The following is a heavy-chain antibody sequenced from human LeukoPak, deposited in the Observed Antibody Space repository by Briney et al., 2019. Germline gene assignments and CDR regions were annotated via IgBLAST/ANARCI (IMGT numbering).Heavy chain of an antibody. CDR1: GLTFSGSA. V-gene: IGHV3-73*01. J-gene: IGHJ4*02. CDR3: TSKSIVGATGDFDY. Sequence: GGSLRLSCAASGLTFSGSAMHWVRQASGKGLEWVGRIRSKANSYATAYAASVKGKFTISRDDSKNTAYLQMNSLKTEDTAVYYCTSKSIVGATGDFDYWGQGTLVTVSS. CDR2: IRSKANSYAT. D-gene: IGHD1-26*01.